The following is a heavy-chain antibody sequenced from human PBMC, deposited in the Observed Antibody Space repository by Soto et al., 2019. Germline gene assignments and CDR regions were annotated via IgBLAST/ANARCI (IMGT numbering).Heavy chain of an antibody. CDR3: ARAPLGAARRLGWFDP. CDR1: GGTFSSYA. V-gene: IGHV1-69*01. D-gene: IGHD6-6*01. CDR2: IIPIFGTA. J-gene: IGHJ5*02. Sequence: QVQLEQSGAAVKKPGSSVKVSCKASGGTFSSYAISWVRQAPGQGLEWMGGIIPIFGTANYAQKFQGRVTITADEYTSTAYMELSSLRSEDTAVYYCARAPLGAARRLGWFDPWGQGTLVTVSS.